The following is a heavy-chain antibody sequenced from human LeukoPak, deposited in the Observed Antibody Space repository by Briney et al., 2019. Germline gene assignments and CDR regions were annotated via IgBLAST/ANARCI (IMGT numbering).Heavy chain of an antibody. Sequence: GGSLRLSCAASGLTFSSYAMHWVRQAPGKGLEWVAVISYDGSNKYYADSVKGRFTISRDNSKNTLYLQMNSLRAEDTAVYYCAGAEAEYYDSSGHLYYYYYMDVWGKGTTVTVSS. D-gene: IGHD3-22*01. V-gene: IGHV3-30*04. CDR2: ISYDGSNK. CDR3: AGAEAEYYDSSGHLYYYYYMDV. J-gene: IGHJ6*03. CDR1: GLTFSSYA.